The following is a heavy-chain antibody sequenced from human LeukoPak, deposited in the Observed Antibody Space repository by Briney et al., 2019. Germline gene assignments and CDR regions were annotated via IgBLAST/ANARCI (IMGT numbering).Heavy chain of an antibody. CDR2: ISASGGT. V-gene: IGHV4-4*07. D-gene: IGHD2-2*01. CDR3: ARGGYCDGTGCYLGYYYYYYMDV. Sequence: SETLSLTCTVSGDSIGRYYWNWIRQPAGKGLEWIGRISASGGTNYNPSLKSRVTMSVDTSRNRFSLRLSSVTAADTGVFYCARGGYCDGTGCYLGYYYYYYMDVWAKGPRSPSP. CDR1: GDSIGRYY. J-gene: IGHJ6*03.